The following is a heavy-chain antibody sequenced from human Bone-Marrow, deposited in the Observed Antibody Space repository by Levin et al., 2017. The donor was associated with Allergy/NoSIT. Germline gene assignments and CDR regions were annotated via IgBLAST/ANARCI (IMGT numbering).Heavy chain of an antibody. J-gene: IGHJ4*02. CDR1: GGSIPGYY. D-gene: IGHD6-19*01. CDR3: ATKRGIAVATAFDH. V-gene: IGHV4-59*12. Sequence: SETLSLICSVSGGSIPGYYWSWIRQPPGKGLEWIGHVYYSGSTSYNPSLKSRVIISFDKSRTHFSLNLTSVTAADTAVYYCATKRGIAVATAFDHWGQGTPITFSS. CDR2: VYYSGST.